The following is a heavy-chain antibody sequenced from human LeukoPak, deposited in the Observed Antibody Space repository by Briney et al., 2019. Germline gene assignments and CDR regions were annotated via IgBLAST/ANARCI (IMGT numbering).Heavy chain of an antibody. V-gene: IGHV3-30*18. J-gene: IGHJ3*02. CDR1: GFTSSSYG. CDR2: IAYEGSNK. CDR3: AKGKDYYDSSGYYYTYAFDI. D-gene: IGHD3-22*01. Sequence: GGSLRLSCAPQGFTSSSYGMPWVGQAPGKGLEWVAFIAYEGSNKYYADSVKGRFTISRDNSKNTLNLQMNSLRAEDTAVYYCAKGKDYYDSSGYYYTYAFDIWGQGTMVTVSS.